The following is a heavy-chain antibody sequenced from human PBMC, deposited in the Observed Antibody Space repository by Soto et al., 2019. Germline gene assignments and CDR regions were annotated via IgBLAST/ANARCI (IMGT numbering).Heavy chain of an antibody. V-gene: IGHV1-2*02. J-gene: IGHJ4*02. CDR1: RSTFTNFY. CDR3: ATSSDWSPLLDY. CDR2: INNGGGT. D-gene: IGHD6-19*01. Sequence: ASVKVSCTASRSTFTNFYLHWVRQAPGQRPEWMGWINNGGGTIYAQKFQGRLTMTRDTSITTAYMELSRLSSDDTAFYYCATSSDWSPLLDYWGQGTLVTVSS.